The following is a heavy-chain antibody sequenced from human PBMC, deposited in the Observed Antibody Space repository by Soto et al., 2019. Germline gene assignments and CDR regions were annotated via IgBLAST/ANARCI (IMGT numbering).Heavy chain of an antibody. J-gene: IGHJ5*02. V-gene: IGHV4-59*01. CDR3: ARAGTTYFTGWFDP. Sequence: SETLSLTCIVSGGSINNYYWSWIRQPPGKGLEWIGCVFYSGSANYNPSLKSRVTMSVDTSKNQFSLNLKSVTAADTAVYYCARAGTTYFTGWFDPWGQGTLVTVSS. D-gene: IGHD2-8*02. CDR1: GGSINNYY. CDR2: VFYSGSA.